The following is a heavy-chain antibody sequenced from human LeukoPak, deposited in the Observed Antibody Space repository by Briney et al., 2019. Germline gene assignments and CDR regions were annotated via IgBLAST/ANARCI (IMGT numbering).Heavy chain of an antibody. CDR1: GFTFSRSG. D-gene: IGHD3-10*01. V-gene: IGHV3-30*18. CDR2: ISYDERDE. J-gene: IGHJ4*02. CDR3: AKDSKGSGTYYDRYFDY. Sequence: GGSLRLSCAVSGFTFSRSGIHWVRQAPGRGLEWVAVISYDERDEYYADSVKGRFTISRDNSKNTLYLQMNSLRAEDTAVYYCAKDSKGSGTYYDRYFDYWGQGTLVTVSS.